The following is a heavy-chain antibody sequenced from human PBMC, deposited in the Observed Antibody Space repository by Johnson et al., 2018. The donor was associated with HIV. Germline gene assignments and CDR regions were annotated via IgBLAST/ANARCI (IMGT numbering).Heavy chain of an antibody. CDR1: GFTFSHYA. CDR3: ARPILRWWDDAFDI. CDR2: ISYDGGNK. D-gene: IGHD4-23*01. Sequence: QMQLVESGGGVVQPGRSLRLSCAASGFTFSHYAMHWVRQAPGKGLEWVAAISYDGGNKYYADSVKGRFTISRDNAKNSLYLQMNSLRAEDTAVYYCARPILRWWDDAFDIWGQGTMVTVSS. V-gene: IGHV3-30*14. J-gene: IGHJ3*02.